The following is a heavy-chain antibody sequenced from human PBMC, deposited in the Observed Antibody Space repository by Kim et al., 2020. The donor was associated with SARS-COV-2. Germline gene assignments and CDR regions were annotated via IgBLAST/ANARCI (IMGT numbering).Heavy chain of an antibody. CDR1: GFTFDDYA. V-gene: IGHV3-9*01. D-gene: IGHD3-10*01. CDR3: AKDVRYYYGSGSYIDY. CDR2: ISWNSGSI. J-gene: IGHJ4*01. Sequence: GGSLRLSCAASGFTFDDYAMHWVRQAPGKGLEWVSGISWNSGSIGYADSVKGRFTISRDNAKNSLYLQMNSLRAEDTALYYCAKDVRYYYGSGSYIDYWG.